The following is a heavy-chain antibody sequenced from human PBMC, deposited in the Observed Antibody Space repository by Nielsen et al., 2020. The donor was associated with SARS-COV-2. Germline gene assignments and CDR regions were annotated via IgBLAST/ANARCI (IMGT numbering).Heavy chain of an antibody. CDR1: GGSISSSSYY. Sequence: SETLSLTCTVSGGSISSSSYYWGWIRQPPGKGLEWIGSIYYSGSTYYNPSLKSRVTISVDTSKNQFSLKLSSVTAADTAVYYCARGQLWIRGPFGYWGQGTLVTVSS. D-gene: IGHD5-18*01. CDR3: ARGQLWIRGPFGY. CDR2: IYYSGST. J-gene: IGHJ4*02. V-gene: IGHV4-39*07.